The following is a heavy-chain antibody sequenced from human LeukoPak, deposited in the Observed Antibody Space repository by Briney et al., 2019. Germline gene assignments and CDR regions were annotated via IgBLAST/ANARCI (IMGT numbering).Heavy chain of an antibody. CDR3: AKWGDYDVLTGYYVSDY. Sequence: GGSLRLSCAASGFTFSSYAMSWVRQAPGKGLEWVSAISGSGGSTYYADSVKGRFTISRDNSKNTLYPQMNSLRAEDTAVYYCAKWGDYDVLTGYYVSDYWGQGTLVTVSS. D-gene: IGHD3-9*01. CDR2: ISGSGGST. J-gene: IGHJ4*02. CDR1: GFTFSSYA. V-gene: IGHV3-23*01.